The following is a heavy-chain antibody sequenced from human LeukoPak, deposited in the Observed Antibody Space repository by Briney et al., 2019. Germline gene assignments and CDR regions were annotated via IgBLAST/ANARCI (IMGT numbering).Heavy chain of an antibody. V-gene: IGHV3-23*01. CDR1: GXTFSSYA. Sequence: AGGSLRLSCAASGXTFSSYAMSWVRQAPGKGLEWVSAISAGGDTTYSADSVRGRFTISRDNSKNTLYLQMNSLRVEDTAAYYCAKAYGSGSNGVYHFDYWGQGTLVTVSS. CDR3: AKAYGSGSNGVYHFDY. J-gene: IGHJ4*02. D-gene: IGHD3-10*01. CDR2: ISAGGDTT.